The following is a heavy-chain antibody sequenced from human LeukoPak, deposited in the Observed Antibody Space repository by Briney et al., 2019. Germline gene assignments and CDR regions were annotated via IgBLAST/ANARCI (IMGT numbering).Heavy chain of an antibody. CDR3: AKQLGYCSDGSCYFPY. Sequence: GGSLGLPCAASGFTFSSSAMSWVRQAPGKGLEWVSATSNNGGYTYYADSVQGRFTISRDNSKSTLCLQMNSLRAEDTAVYYCAKQLGYCSDGSCYFPYWGQGTLVTVSS. CDR1: GFTFSSSA. D-gene: IGHD2-15*01. V-gene: IGHV3-23*01. CDR2: TSNNGGYT. J-gene: IGHJ4*02.